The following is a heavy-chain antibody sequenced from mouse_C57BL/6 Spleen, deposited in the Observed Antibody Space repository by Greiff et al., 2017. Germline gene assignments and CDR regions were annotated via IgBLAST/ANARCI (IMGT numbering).Heavy chain of an antibody. J-gene: IGHJ3*01. CDR1: GFTFSSYG. CDR2: ISSGGSYT. V-gene: IGHV5-6*01. CDR3: ASDYYGSSYFAY. Sequence: EVQRVESGGDLVKPGGSLKLSCAASGFTFSSYGMSWVRQTPDKRLEWVATISSGGSYTYYPDSVKGRFTLSRDNAKNTLYLLMSSLKSEDTAMDYCASDYYGSSYFAYWGQGTLVTVSA. D-gene: IGHD1-1*01.